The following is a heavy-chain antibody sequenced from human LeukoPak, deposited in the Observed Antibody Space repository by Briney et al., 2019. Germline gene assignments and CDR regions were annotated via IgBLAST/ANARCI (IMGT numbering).Heavy chain of an antibody. CDR1: GFTFSNAY. Sequence: GGSLRLSCAASGFTFSNAYMNWVRQAPGKGLEWVAVISYDGSNKYYADSVKGRFTISRDNSKNTLYLQMNSLRAEDTAVYYCAREQYSYGKFDYWGQGTLVTVSS. CDR3: AREQYSYGKFDY. CDR2: ISYDGSNK. J-gene: IGHJ4*02. V-gene: IGHV3-30-3*01. D-gene: IGHD5-18*01.